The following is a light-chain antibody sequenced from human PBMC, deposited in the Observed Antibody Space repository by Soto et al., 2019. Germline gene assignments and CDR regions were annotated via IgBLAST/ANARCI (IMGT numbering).Light chain of an antibody. V-gene: IGKV1-12*01. CDR1: QGISSW. Sequence: DIQMTQSPSSVSASVGDRVTITCRASQGISSWLGWYQQKPGKAPNLLIHTASSLQSGVPSRFSGSGSGTDFTLTIISLQPEDFATYYCQQANIFPLTFGGGTKVEIK. CDR2: TAS. J-gene: IGKJ4*01. CDR3: QQANIFPLT.